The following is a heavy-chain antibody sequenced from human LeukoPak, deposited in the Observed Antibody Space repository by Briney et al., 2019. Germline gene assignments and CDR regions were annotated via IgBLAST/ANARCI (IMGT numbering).Heavy chain of an antibody. V-gene: IGHV3-66*01. J-gene: IGHJ4*02. Sequence: PGGSLRLSCAASGFAFSGFAMTWVRQAPGKGLEWVSVIYSGGSTYYADSVKGRFTISRDNSKNTLYLQMNSLRAEDTAVYYCARDGYCSSTSCYEGDYFDYWGQGTLVTVSS. CDR2: IYSGGST. CDR3: ARDGYCSSTSCYEGDYFDY. D-gene: IGHD2-2*03. CDR1: GFAFSGFA.